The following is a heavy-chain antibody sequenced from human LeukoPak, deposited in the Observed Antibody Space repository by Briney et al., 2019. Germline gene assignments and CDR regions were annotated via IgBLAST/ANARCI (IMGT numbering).Heavy chain of an antibody. CDR2: IKQDGSEK. CDR3: ARDYCSGGSCYSDYYYYGMDV. J-gene: IGHJ6*02. Sequence: GGSLRLFCAASGFTFSSYWMSWVRQAPGKGLEWVANIKQDGSEKYYVDSVKGRFTISRDNAKNSLYLQMNSLRAEDTAVYYCARDYCSGGSCYSDYYYYGMDVWGQGTTVTVSS. CDR1: GFTFSSYW. V-gene: IGHV3-7*03. D-gene: IGHD2-15*01.